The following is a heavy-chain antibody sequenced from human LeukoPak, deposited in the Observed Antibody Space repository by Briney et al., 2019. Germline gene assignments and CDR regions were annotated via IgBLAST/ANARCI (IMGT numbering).Heavy chain of an antibody. J-gene: IGHJ4*02. D-gene: IGHD3-22*01. V-gene: IGHV1-69*04. CDR1: GGTFSSYA. CDR3: ARVPHYYDSSGQIDY. CDR2: IIPILGIA. Sequence: SVKVSCKASGGTFSSYAISWVRQAPGQGLEWMGRIIPILGIANYAQKFQGRVTITADKSTSTAYMELSSLRSEDTAVYYCARVPHYYDSSGQIDYWGQGTLVTVSS.